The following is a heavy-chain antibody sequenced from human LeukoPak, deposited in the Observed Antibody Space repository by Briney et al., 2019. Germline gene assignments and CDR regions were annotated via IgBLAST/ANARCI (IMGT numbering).Heavy chain of an antibody. J-gene: IGHJ4*02. CDR3: ARRRDSGSLQHFDY. Sequence: GGSLRLSCTASRFSFSTYSMNWVRLAPGKGLEWVSSITSSSNYKKYADSVKGRFTISRDNAKNSLYLQMNSLRAEDTAVYYCARRRDSGSLQHFDYWGQGTLVTVSS. D-gene: IGHD1-26*01. V-gene: IGHV3-21*04. CDR2: ITSSSNYK. CDR1: RFSFSTYS.